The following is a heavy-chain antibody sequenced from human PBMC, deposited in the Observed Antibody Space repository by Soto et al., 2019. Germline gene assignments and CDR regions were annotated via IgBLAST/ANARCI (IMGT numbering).Heavy chain of an antibody. CDR2: IRGSGDST. J-gene: IGHJ4*02. CDR3: ATDLSPWAVAGGVDY. D-gene: IGHD6-19*01. Sequence: GGSLTLSCAASGFTFSSYAMSWVRQAPGKGLEWVSAIRGSGDSTYYADSVKGRFTISRDNSKNTLYLQMNSLRAEATAVYYCATDLSPWAVAGGVDYWGQGTLVTVSS. CDR1: GFTFSSYA. V-gene: IGHV3-23*01.